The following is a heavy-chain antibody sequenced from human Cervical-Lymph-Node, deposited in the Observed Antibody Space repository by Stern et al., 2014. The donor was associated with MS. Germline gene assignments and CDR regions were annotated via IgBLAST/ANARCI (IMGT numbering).Heavy chain of an antibody. CDR2: LYYCGRT. D-gene: IGHD2-2*01. CDR1: GGSISSGDHY. CDR3: GRGGSSRRAYHGMDV. J-gene: IGHJ6*02. Sequence: QMQLQESGPGLVKPSQTLYLICNVSGGSISSGDHYWNWNSQSHGKGLVWIGHLYYCGRTYFSPFLDSRIIMSVETPKNQFSLNLSSVTAADTAVYYCGRGGSSRRAYHGMDVWGQGTTVIVSS. V-gene: IGHV4-30-4*01.